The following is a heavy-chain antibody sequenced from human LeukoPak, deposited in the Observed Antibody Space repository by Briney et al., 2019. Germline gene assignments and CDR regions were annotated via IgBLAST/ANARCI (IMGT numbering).Heavy chain of an antibody. D-gene: IGHD6-6*01. Sequence: PGGSLRLSCAASGFTFSSYGMHWVRQAPGKGLEWVAVIWYDGSNKYYADSVKGRFTISRDNSKNTLYLQMNSLRAGDTAVYYCAKDHQPSSSLDCYFDYWGQGTLVTVSS. CDR2: IWYDGSNK. V-gene: IGHV3-33*06. J-gene: IGHJ4*02. CDR1: GFTFSSYG. CDR3: AKDHQPSSSLDCYFDY.